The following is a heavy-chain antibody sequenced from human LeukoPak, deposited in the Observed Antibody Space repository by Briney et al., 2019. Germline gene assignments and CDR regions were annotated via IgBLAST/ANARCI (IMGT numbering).Heavy chain of an antibody. Sequence: GASVKVSCKASGYTFTSYYMHWVRQAPGQGLEWMGIINPSGGSTSYAQKFQGRVTMTRDTSISTAYMELSRLRSDDTAVYYCAREMYYGFWRGSDYWGQGTLVTVSS. CDR1: GYTFTSYY. J-gene: IGHJ4*02. CDR3: AREMYYGFWRGSDY. V-gene: IGHV1-46*01. D-gene: IGHD3-3*01. CDR2: INPSGGST.